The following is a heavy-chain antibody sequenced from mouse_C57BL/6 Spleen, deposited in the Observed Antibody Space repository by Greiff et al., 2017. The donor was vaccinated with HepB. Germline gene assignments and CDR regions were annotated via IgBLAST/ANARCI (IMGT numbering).Heavy chain of an antibody. D-gene: IGHD1-1*01. CDR2: INPNNGGT. J-gene: IGHJ1*03. Sequence: VQLQQSGPELVKPGASVKISCKASGYTFTDYYMNWVKQSHGKSLEWIGDINPNNGGTSYNQKFKGKATLTVDKSSSTAYMELRSLTSEDSAVYYCARGGAYYYGSSPPYWYFDVWGTGTTVTVSS. V-gene: IGHV1-26*01. CDR3: ARGGAYYYGSSPPYWYFDV. CDR1: GYTFTDYY.